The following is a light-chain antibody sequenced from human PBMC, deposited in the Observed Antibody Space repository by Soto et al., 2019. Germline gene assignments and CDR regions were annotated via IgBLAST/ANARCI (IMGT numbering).Light chain of an antibody. J-gene: IGKJ4*01. Sequence: VLTQSPATLSLSPGESATLSCRASQSVGTFLAWYQHKPGQAPRLLILDASTRATGVPPRFSGSKSGTDFTLTISRPEPEDFAVYYCQQRRTWPLTFGGGTKVDI. V-gene: IGKV3-11*01. CDR3: QQRRTWPLT. CDR2: DAS. CDR1: QSVGTF.